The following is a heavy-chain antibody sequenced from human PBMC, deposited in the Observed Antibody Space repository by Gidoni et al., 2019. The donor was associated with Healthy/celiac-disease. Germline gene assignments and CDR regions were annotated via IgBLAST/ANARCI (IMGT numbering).Heavy chain of an antibody. V-gene: IGHV1-69*04. D-gene: IGHD3-16*02. CDR1: GGTFSSNA. CDR3: ARDFRSYDYVWGSYRRFDY. CDR2: IIPILGLA. J-gene: IGHJ4*02. Sequence: QVQLVQSGAEVKKTGAAVKVTCKAAGGTFSSNAISWLRQAPGQGLEWMGRIIPILGLAYFAQKFQGRVTITADQSTSSAYIERSSLISYDTSVYYCARDFRSYDYVWGSYRRFDYWCQGTLVTVSS.